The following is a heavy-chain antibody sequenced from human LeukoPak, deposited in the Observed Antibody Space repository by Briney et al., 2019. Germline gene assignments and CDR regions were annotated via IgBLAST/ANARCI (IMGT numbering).Heavy chain of an antibody. CDR1: GFTFSDCY. Sequence: GGSLRLSCAASGFTFSDCYMSWIRQAPGKGLEWVSYISFGGTTRYYADSVRGRFTISRDNAKNSLYLQMNSLRAEDTAVYYCARDYSNSVDYYYYMDVWGKGTTVTVSS. CDR2: ISFGGTTR. J-gene: IGHJ6*03. V-gene: IGHV3-11*04. D-gene: IGHD4-11*01. CDR3: ARDYSNSVDYYYYMDV.